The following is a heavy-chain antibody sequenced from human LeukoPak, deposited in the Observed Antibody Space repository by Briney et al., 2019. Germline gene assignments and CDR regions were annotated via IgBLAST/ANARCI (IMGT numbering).Heavy chain of an antibody. J-gene: IGHJ6*03. D-gene: IGHD2-2*02. Sequence: LPGGSLRLSCAASGFTFSSYAMSWVRRAPGKGLEWVSAISGSGGSTYYADSVKGRFTISRDNSKNTLYLQMNSLRAEDTAVYYCAKDRRYCSSTSCYTHLYYYYYYMDVWGKGTTVTDSS. CDR3: AKDRRYCSSTSCYTHLYYYYYYMDV. CDR1: GFTFSSYA. V-gene: IGHV3-23*01. CDR2: ISGSGGST.